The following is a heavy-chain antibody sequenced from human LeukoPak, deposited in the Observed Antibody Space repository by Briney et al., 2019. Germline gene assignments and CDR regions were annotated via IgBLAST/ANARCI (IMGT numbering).Heavy chain of an antibody. CDR2: IYHSGST. Sequence: SGTLSLTCAVSGGSISSRNWWSWVRQPPGKGLEWIGEIYHSGSTNYNPSPKTRVTISVDKSKNQFSLKLSSVTAADTAVYYCARASHDYGGYSHFDYWGQGTLVTVSS. J-gene: IGHJ4*02. V-gene: IGHV4-4*02. CDR3: ARASHDYGGYSHFDY. D-gene: IGHD4-17*01. CDR1: GGSISSRNW.